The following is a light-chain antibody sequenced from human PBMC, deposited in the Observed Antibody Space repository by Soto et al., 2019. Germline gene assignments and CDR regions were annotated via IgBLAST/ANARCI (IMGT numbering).Light chain of an antibody. CDR1: QSINVW. CDR2: DAS. J-gene: IGKJ1*01. V-gene: IGKV1-5*01. Sequence: DIQMSQSPSTLPASVGDRVTITCRASQSINVWLAWYQHKPGQAPKLLIYDASTLESGVPSRFTGSGSETEFTLTISSLQPDDFATYYCQQYNSYSRTFGQGTKVKIK. CDR3: QQYNSYSRT.